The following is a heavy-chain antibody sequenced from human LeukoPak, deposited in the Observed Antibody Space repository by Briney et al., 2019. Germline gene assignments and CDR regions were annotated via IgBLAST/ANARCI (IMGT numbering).Heavy chain of an antibody. CDR3: ARDWYYDFWSGYSTDAFDI. J-gene: IGHJ3*02. D-gene: IGHD3-3*01. CDR1: GFSFSNYR. Sequence: GGSLRLSCIGSGFSFSNYRMNWVRQAPGKGLEWISYSNSGGSPVSYAESVHGRFTISRDNAKNSLYLQMNSLRDEDTAVYYCARDWYYDFWSGYSTDAFDIWGQGTMVTVSS. V-gene: IGHV3-48*02. CDR2: SNSGGSPV.